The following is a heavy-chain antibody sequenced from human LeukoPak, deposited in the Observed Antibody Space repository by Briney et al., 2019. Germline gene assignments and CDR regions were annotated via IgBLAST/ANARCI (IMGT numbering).Heavy chain of an antibody. CDR2: ISAYNGYT. CDR1: GYTFTTYD. J-gene: IGHJ4*02. Sequence: GASVKVSCKTSGYTFTTYDINWVRQAPGQGLEWMGRISAYNGYTNYGQKFQGRVTMTTDTSTNTAYMELRSLRSDDTAVYYCARGGEYCSRGSCYFDYWGQGTLVTVSS. CDR3: ARGGEYCSRGSCYFDY. D-gene: IGHD2-15*01. V-gene: IGHV1-18*01.